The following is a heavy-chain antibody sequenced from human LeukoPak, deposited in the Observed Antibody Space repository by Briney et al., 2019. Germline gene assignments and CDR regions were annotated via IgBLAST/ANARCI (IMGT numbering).Heavy chain of an antibody. CDR1: GGSFSGYY. D-gene: IGHD3-10*01. CDR3: ARGRIWFGELGRYYYMDV. J-gene: IGHJ6*03. CDR2: INHSGST. V-gene: IGHV4-34*01. Sequence: SETLSLTCAVYGGSFSGYYWIWIRQPPGKGLEWIGEINHSGSTNYNPSLKSRVTISVDTSKNQFSLKLSSVPAADTAVYYCARGRIWFGELGRYYYMDVWGKGTTVTVSS.